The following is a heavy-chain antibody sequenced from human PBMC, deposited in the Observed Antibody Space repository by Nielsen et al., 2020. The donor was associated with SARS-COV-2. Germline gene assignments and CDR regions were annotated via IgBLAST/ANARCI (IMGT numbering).Heavy chain of an antibody. Sequence: SETLSLTCTVSGGSISSGDYYWSWIRQPPGKGLEWIGYIYYSGSTYYNPSLKSRVTISVDTSKNQFSLKLSSVTAADTAVYYCARHDIVGATTGWDYWGQGTLVTVSS. D-gene: IGHD1-26*01. J-gene: IGHJ4*02. CDR1: GGSISSGDYY. CDR3: ARHDIVGATTGWDY. CDR2: IYYSGST. V-gene: IGHV4-30-4*01.